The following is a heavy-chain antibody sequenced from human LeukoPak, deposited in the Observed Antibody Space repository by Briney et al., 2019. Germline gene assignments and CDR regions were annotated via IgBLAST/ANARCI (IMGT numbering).Heavy chain of an antibody. D-gene: IGHD2-2*01. J-gene: IGHJ2*01. CDR3: ARASCSGTSCSRGWYFDL. CDR2: INHSGST. CDR1: GGSFSGYY. V-gene: IGHV4-34*01. Sequence: SETLSLTCAVYGGSFSGYYWSWIRQPPGKGLEWIGEINHSGSTNYNPSLKSRVTISVDTSKNQFSLKLSSVTAADTAVYYCARASCSGTSCSRGWYFDLWGRGTLVTVSS.